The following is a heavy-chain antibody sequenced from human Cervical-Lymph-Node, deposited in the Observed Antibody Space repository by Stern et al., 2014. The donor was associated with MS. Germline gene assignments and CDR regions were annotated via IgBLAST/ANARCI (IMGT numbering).Heavy chain of an antibody. Sequence: VQLVESGGGAVQPGKSLRLSCAASGFTFRNYAMHWVRQAPGKGLEWVAGVSHDGNKNYYADSLRGRFTISRDNSRNTLYLQMNSLGADDTAVYYCAREGEKASTTAFDSWGQGTLVTVS. J-gene: IGHJ4*02. V-gene: IGHV3-30*01. CDR3: AREGEKASTTAFDS. CDR2: VSHDGNKN. D-gene: IGHD3-16*01. CDR1: GFTFRNYA.